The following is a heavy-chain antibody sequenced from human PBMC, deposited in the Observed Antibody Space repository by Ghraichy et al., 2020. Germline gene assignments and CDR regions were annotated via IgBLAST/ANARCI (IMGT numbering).Heavy chain of an antibody. CDR2: IWYDGSNK. V-gene: IGHV3-33*01. D-gene: IGHD3-22*01. J-gene: IGHJ4*02. Sequence: PLRLSCAASGFTFSSYGMHWVRQAPGKGLEWVAVIWYDGSNKYYADSVKGRFTISRDNSKNTLYLQMNSLRAEDTAVYYCARDQYYYDSSGYYLFDYWGQGTLVTVSS. CDR3: ARDQYYYDSSGYYLFDY. CDR1: GFTFSSYG.